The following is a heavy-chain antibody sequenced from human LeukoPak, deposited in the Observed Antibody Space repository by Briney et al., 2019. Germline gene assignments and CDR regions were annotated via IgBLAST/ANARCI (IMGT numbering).Heavy chain of an antibody. CDR3: ARDIDSYGYADY. J-gene: IGHJ4*02. CDR2: ISYDGSNK. D-gene: IGHD5-18*01. V-gene: IGHV3-30*03. CDR1: GFTFSSYG. Sequence: PGGSLRLSCAASGFTFSSYGMHWVRQAPGKGLEWVAVISYDGSNKYYADSVKGRFTISRDNSKNTLYLQMNSLRAEDTAVYYCARDIDSYGYADYWGQGTLVTVSS.